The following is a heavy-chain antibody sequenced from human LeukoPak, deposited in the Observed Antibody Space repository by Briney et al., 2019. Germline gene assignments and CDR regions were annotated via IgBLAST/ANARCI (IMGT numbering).Heavy chain of an antibody. CDR2: ISAYNGNT. Sequence: ASVKVSCKASGYTFTGYYMHWVRQAPGQGLEWMGWISAYNGNTNYAQKLQGRVTMTTDTSTSTAYMELRSLRSDDTAVYYCARDRIAAAAYFDYWGQGTLVTVSS. D-gene: IGHD6-13*01. V-gene: IGHV1-18*04. J-gene: IGHJ4*02. CDR3: ARDRIAAAAYFDY. CDR1: GYTFTGYY.